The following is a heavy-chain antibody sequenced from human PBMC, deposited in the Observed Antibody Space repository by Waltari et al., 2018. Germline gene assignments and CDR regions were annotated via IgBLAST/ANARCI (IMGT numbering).Heavy chain of an antibody. CDR3: AKDRSDGSSGWYGELGFDY. D-gene: IGHD6-19*01. V-gene: IGHV3-9*01. J-gene: IGHJ4*02. Sequence: EVQLVESGGGLVQPGRSLRLSCAASGFTFDDYAMHWVRQAPGKGLEWVSGISWKSGSIGYADSVKGRFTISRDNAKNSLYLQMNSLRAEDTALYYCAKDRSDGSSGWYGELGFDYWGQGTLVTVSS. CDR2: ISWKSGSI. CDR1: GFTFDDYA.